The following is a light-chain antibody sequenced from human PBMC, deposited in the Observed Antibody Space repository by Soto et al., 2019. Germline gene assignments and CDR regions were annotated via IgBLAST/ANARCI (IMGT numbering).Light chain of an antibody. V-gene: IGKV3-20*01. CDR1: QSVSRNY. CDR2: DVS. Sequence: ETVLTQSPGTLSLSPGERATLSCRSSQSVSRNYLAWYQQKPGQAPRLLIYDVSSRATGIPDRFSGSGSGTDFTLTISRLEPEDFAMYYCQQYGSSPTFGQGTKVEIK. CDR3: QQYGSSPT. J-gene: IGKJ1*01.